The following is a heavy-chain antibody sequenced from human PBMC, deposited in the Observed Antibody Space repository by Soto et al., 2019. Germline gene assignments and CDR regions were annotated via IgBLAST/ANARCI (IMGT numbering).Heavy chain of an antibody. J-gene: IGHJ4*02. CDR3: ARWRYVDY. Sequence: QVHLVQSGAEVKKPGASVKVSCKASGYAFTTYGITWVRQAPGQGLEWMGWTSAHNRNTNYAQKRQGRVTVTRDTSTSTAHRELRSLRSDDTSVYYCARWRYVDYWGQGALVTVSS. V-gene: IGHV1-18*01. D-gene: IGHD1-1*01. CDR1: GYAFTTYG. CDR2: TSAHNRNT.